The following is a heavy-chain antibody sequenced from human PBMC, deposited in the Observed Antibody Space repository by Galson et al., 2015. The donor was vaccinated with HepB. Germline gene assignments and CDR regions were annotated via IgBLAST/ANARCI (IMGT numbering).Heavy chain of an antibody. V-gene: IGHV3-66*01. CDR3: ATCRGSWGSSFDY. CDR2: IYNGGST. CDR1: GFTVTSHF. J-gene: IGHJ4*02. Sequence: PRLSCAASGFTVTSHFMSWVRQAPGKGLEWVSIIYNGGSTYYADSVKGRFTISRDNSKSTLYLQMNSLRAEDTAVYYCATCRGSWGSSFDYWSQGTLVTVSS. D-gene: IGHD6-6*01.